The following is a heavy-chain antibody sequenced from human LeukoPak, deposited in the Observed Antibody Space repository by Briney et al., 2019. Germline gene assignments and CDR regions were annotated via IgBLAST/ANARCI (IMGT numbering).Heavy chain of an antibody. CDR3: ARAPTSYSSAWDTFDY. J-gene: IGHJ4*02. CDR1: GGSISSYY. Sequence: PSETLSLTCTVSGGSISSYYWSWIRQPPGKGLEWIGYIYYSGSTNYNPSLKSRVTISVDTSKNQFSLKLGSVTAADTAVYYCARAPTSYSSAWDTFDYWGQGTLVTVSS. V-gene: IGHV4-59*12. D-gene: IGHD6-19*01. CDR2: IYYSGST.